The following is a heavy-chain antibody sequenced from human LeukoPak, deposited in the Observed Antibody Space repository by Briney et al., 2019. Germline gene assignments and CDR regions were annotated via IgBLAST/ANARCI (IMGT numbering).Heavy chain of an antibody. D-gene: IGHD1-1*01. CDR3: ARNWNILGDINWFDP. CDR2: IYYVGST. V-gene: IGHV4-59*01. CDR1: GGSLISYN. J-gene: IGHJ5*02. Sequence: SETLSLTCTVPGGSLISYNYNWIRQPPGKGLDWIENIYYVGSTNYKPSLESRDTISIDKSKTQYSLKLSPVPAADTAMYYCARNWNILGDINWFDPWGQGTLVTVSS.